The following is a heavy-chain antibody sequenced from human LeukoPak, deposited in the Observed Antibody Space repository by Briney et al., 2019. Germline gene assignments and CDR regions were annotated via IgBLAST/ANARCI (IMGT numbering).Heavy chain of an antibody. Sequence: PGGSLRLFCAASGFTFSSYEMNWVRQAPGKGLEWVSYISSSGSTIYYADSVKGRFTISRDNAKNSLYLQMNSLRAEDTAVYYCATRTGYSSSWYYFYYYYMDVWGKGTTVTISS. CDR1: GFTFSSYE. CDR2: ISSSGSTI. J-gene: IGHJ6*03. CDR3: ATRTGYSSSWYYFYYYYMDV. V-gene: IGHV3-48*03. D-gene: IGHD6-13*01.